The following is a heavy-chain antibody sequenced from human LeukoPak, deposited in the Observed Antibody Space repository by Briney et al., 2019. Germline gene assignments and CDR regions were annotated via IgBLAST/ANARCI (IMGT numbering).Heavy chain of an antibody. CDR3: ASWVSSADAVL. Sequence: PGGSLRLSCAASGFPFSTYAMSWVRQAPGKGLEWVSSIRGSDGSTYYADSVKGRFTLSRDDSRNTVYLQLNNLRVEDTAVYSKASWVSSADAVLWGQGTLVTVSS. CDR1: GFPFSTYA. D-gene: IGHD3-16*01. V-gene: IGHV3-23*01. CDR2: IRGSDGST. J-gene: IGHJ4*02.